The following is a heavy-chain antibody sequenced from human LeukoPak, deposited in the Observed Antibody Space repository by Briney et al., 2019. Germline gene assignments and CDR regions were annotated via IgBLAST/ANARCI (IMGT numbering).Heavy chain of an antibody. Sequence: ASVKVSCKVSGYTLTELSMHWVRQAPGQGLEWMGIINPSGGSTSYAQKFQGRVTMTRDTSTSTVYMELSSLRSEDTAVYYCAIDYGGAHDAFDIWGQGTMVTVSS. CDR3: AIDYGGAHDAFDI. CDR1: GYTLTELS. J-gene: IGHJ3*02. V-gene: IGHV1-46*01. CDR2: INPSGGST. D-gene: IGHD4-23*01.